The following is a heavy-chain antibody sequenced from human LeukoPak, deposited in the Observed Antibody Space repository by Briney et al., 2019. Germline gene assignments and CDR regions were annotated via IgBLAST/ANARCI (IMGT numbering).Heavy chain of an antibody. D-gene: IGHD1-26*01. Sequence: GGSLRLSCAASGFTVSSNYXSWVRQAPGXGLECVXVIYSGGSTYYADSVKGRFTISRDNSKNTLYLQMNSLRAEDTAVYYCARDLLFGGSYPSGMDVWGQGTTVTVSS. V-gene: IGHV3-53*01. CDR1: GFTVSSNY. CDR3: ARDLLFGGSYPSGMDV. J-gene: IGHJ6*02. CDR2: IYSGGST.